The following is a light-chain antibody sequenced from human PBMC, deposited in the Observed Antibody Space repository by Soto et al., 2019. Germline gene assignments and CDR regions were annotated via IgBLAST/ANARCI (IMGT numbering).Light chain of an antibody. V-gene: IGLV1-40*01. CDR3: QSHDSSLSGYV. J-gene: IGLJ1*01. Sequence: QAVVTQPPSVSGAPGQRVTISCTGSSSNIGAGYDVHWYQQFPGTAPKLLIYGNSNRPSGVPDRFSGSKSGTSASLAITGLQVEDEADYYCQSHDSSLSGYVFGTGTKVTVL. CDR2: GNS. CDR1: SSNIGAGYD.